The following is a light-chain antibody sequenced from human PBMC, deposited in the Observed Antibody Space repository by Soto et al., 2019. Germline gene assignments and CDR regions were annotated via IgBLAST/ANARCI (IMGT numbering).Light chain of an antibody. Sequence: PGERATLSCRANQTVSYTYLAWYQQKPGQVPRLLIYAASRRAAGIPDTFTGSGSGTDFTLTISSVEPKDFAVYYCQRYATSPYSFGLGTRLEIK. CDR3: QRYATSPYS. J-gene: IGKJ2*03. CDR1: QTVSYTY. V-gene: IGKV3-20*01. CDR2: AAS.